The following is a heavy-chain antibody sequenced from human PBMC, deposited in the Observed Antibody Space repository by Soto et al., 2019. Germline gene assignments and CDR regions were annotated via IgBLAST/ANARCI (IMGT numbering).Heavy chain of an antibody. CDR3: ARIPPDYYGSGNPMDV. CDR1: GFSLSTSGMC. CDR2: IDWDDDK. J-gene: IGHJ6*02. D-gene: IGHD3-10*01. Sequence: GSGPTLVNPTQTLTLTCTFSGFSLSTSGMCVSWIRQPPGKALEWLALIDWDDDKYYSTSLKARLTISKDTSKNQVVLTMTNMDPVDTATYYCARIPPDYYGSGNPMDVWGQGTTVTVSS. V-gene: IGHV2-70*01.